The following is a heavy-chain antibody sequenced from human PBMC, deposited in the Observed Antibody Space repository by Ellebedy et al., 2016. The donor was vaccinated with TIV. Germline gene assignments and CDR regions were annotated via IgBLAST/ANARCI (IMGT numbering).Heavy chain of an antibody. CDR2: ISNTGTYV. Sequence: GESLKISCSASGFTFSDHSMNWVRQAPRKGLEWVSSISNTGTYVYYPDSVKGRFTISRDNAKNSLYLQMNSLKVEDTAVYYCARGNRTFNPWGQGTLVTVSS. J-gene: IGHJ5*02. CDR3: ARGNRTFNP. CDR1: GFTFSDHS. V-gene: IGHV3-21*01. D-gene: IGHD1-14*01.